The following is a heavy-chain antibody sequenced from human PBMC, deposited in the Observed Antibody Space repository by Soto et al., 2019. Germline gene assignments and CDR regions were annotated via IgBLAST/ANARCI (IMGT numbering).Heavy chain of an antibody. CDR2: IWHDGKNK. J-gene: IGHJ4*02. CDR1: GFTFSNFG. CDR3: ARDPGQDEAMDY. Sequence: QVQVVESGGGVVQPGTSLRLSCAASGFTFSNFGMHRVRQAPVKGLEWVAVIWHDGKNKYYADSAKGRFTISRDNSKNTLYLQMNSLRAEDTAVYYCARDPGQDEAMDYWGQGTLVTVSS. V-gene: IGHV3-33*01.